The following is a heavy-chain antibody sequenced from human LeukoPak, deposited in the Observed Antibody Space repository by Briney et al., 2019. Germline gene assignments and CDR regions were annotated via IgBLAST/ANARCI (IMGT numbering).Heavy chain of an antibody. CDR2: IYYSGST. Sequence: SETLSLTCTVSGGSISSGGYYWSWIRQHPGKGLEWIGYIYYSGSTYYNPSLKSRVTISVDTSKNQFSLKLSSVTAAGTAVYYCARGGSTSWFGVYYGMDVWGQGTTVTVSS. J-gene: IGHJ6*02. D-gene: IGHD2-2*01. CDR1: GGSISSGGYY. CDR3: ARGGSTSWFGVYYGMDV. V-gene: IGHV4-31*03.